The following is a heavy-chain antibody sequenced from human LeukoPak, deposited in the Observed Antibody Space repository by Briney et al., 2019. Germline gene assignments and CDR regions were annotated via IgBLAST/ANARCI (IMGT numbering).Heavy chain of an antibody. Sequence: PSETLSLTCTVSGGSTSSGSYSWGWVRQPPGRGAEWIGNVYYSGSSYNNPSLKRRVIISVYTSKNQFSLRGSAVSAAEEAIYFCARDSTGSYLDVWGKGTTVTVSS. CDR3: ARDSTGSYLDV. J-gene: IGHJ6*03. V-gene: IGHV4-39*07. CDR1: GGSTSSGSYS. CDR2: VYYSGSS. D-gene: IGHD4-11*01.